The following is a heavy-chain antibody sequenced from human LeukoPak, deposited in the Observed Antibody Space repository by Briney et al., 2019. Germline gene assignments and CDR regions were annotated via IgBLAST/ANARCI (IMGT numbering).Heavy chain of an antibody. CDR2: ISSSSSYI. D-gene: IGHD3-10*01. Sequence: GGSLRLSCAASGFTFSNYNMNWVRQAPGKGLEWVSSISSSSSYIYYADSVKGRFTISRDNAKNSLYLQMNSLRAEDTAVYYCARVTEDYYGSGSSNSWFDPWGQGTLVTVSS. CDR1: GFTFSNYN. CDR3: ARVTEDYYGSGSSNSWFDP. V-gene: IGHV3-21*04. J-gene: IGHJ5*02.